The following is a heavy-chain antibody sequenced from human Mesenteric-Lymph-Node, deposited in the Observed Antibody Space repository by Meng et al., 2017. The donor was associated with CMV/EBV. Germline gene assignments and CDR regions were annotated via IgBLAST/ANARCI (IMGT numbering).Heavy chain of an antibody. D-gene: IGHD6-19*01. CDR2: ISSTSTYI. Sequence: GESLKISCAASGFTFSTYGMNWVRQAPGKGLEWVSSISSTSTYIYYADSVKGRFTISRDNSKNTVSLQMNSLRVEDTAVYYCAKVVEIAVTGTDIYFFDYWGQGALVTVSS. CDR3: AKVVEIAVTGTDIYFFDY. J-gene: IGHJ4*02. V-gene: IGHV3-21*04. CDR1: GFTFSTYG.